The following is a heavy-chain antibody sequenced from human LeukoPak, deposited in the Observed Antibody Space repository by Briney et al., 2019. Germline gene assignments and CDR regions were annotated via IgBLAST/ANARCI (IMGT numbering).Heavy chain of an antibody. CDR3: ARGISAFDY. D-gene: IGHD3-10*01. CDR1: GFNFSSYW. J-gene: IGHJ4*02. CDR2: IKTDAITT. V-gene: IGHV3-74*01. Sequence: GGSLRLSCAASGFNFSSYWMHWVRQAPGKGLVWVSLIKTDAITTIYADSVKGRFTVSRDHAKNTMDLQLNSLRAEDTAVYFCARGISAFDYWGQGTLVTVSS.